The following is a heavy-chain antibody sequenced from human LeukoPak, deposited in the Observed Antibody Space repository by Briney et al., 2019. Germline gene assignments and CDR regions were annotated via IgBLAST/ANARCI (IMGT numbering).Heavy chain of an antibody. CDR1: GFTFDDYA. CDR2: ISWNSGSI. J-gene: IGHJ4*02. Sequence: GGSLRLSCAASGFTFDDYAMHWVRQAPGKGLEWVSGISWNSGSIGYADSVKGRFTISRDNAKNSLYLQMNSLRAEDTALYYCAKGRFLEWLLYYSDYWGQGTLVTVSS. V-gene: IGHV3-9*01. CDR3: AKGRFLEWLLYYSDY. D-gene: IGHD3-3*01.